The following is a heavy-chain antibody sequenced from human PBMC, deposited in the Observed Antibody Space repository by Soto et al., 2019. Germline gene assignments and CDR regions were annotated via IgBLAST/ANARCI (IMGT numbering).Heavy chain of an antibody. Sequence: ASVKVSCKASGYTFTSYAMHWVRQAPGQRLEWMGWINAGNGNTKYSQKFQGRVTITRDTSASTAYMELSSLRSEDTAVYYCARDKNYYDSSGYYLLYYFDYWGQGTLVTVS. V-gene: IGHV1-3*01. CDR1: GYTFTSYA. CDR2: INAGNGNT. CDR3: ARDKNYYDSSGYYLLYYFDY. J-gene: IGHJ4*02. D-gene: IGHD3-22*01.